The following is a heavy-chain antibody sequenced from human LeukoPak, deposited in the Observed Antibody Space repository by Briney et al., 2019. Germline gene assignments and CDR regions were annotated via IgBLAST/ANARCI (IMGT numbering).Heavy chain of an antibody. CDR2: IIPIFGTA. CDR3: ARLRDCSGGSCFHWFDP. J-gene: IGHJ5*02. Sequence: ASVKVSCKASGGTFSSYAISWVRQAPGQGLEWMGGIIPIFGTANYAQKFQGRVTITTDESTSTAYMELSSLRSEDTAVYYCARLRDCSGGSCFHWFDPRGQGTLVTVSS. D-gene: IGHD2-15*01. CDR1: GGTFSSYA. V-gene: IGHV1-69*05.